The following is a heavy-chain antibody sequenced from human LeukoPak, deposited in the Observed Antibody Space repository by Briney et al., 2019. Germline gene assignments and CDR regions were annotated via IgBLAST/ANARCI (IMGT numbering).Heavy chain of an antibody. CDR2: IFSSGST. Sequence: SETLSLTCTVSGGSISGYYWSWIRQPPGKGLEWIGYIFSSGSTNYNPSLKSRVTISEDTSVNQFSLKLSSVTAADTAVYYCARHYYDRSDSYSFDYWGQGALVTVSS. CDR3: ARHYYDRSDSYSFDY. V-gene: IGHV4-59*08. CDR1: GGSISGYY. D-gene: IGHD3-22*01. J-gene: IGHJ4*02.